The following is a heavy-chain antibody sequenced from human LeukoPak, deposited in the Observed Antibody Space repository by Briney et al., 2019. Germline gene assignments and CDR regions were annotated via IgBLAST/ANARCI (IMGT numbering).Heavy chain of an antibody. CDR3: ARGGYNSRRDNWFDP. CDR1: GGSFSGYY. Sequence: SETLSLTCAVYGGSFSGYYWSWIRQPPGKGLEWIGEINHSGSTNYNPSLKSRVTISVATSKNQFSLKLSSVTAADTAVYYCARGGYNSRRDNWFDPWGQGTLVTVSS. D-gene: IGHD5-12*01. V-gene: IGHV4-34*01. CDR2: INHSGST. J-gene: IGHJ5*02.